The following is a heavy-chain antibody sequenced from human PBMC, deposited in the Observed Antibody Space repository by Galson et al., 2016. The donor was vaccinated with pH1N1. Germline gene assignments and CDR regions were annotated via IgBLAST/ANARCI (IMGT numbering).Heavy chain of an antibody. V-gene: IGHV3-23*01. J-gene: IGHJ4*02. CDR2: ISGSGDST. CDR3: AKDRGTVVTPYDN. D-gene: IGHD4-23*01. Sequence: LRLSCAVSGFTFSSYAMTWVRHTPGKGLEWVSSISGSGDSTYYADSVKGRFTIFRDNSKNTLYLQMNSLRAEDTAIYYCAKDRGTVVTPYDNWGQGTLVTVSS. CDR1: GFTFSSYA.